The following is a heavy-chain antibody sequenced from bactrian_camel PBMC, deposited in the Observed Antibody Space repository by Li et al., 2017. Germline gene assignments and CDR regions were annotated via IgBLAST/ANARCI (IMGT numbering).Heavy chain of an antibody. J-gene: IGHJ4*01. Sequence: VQLVESGGGSVQAGGSTRLTCVASGDCSFDMSWWRQSPGQEREFVSSIVEDGTTRYAESVKGRFTLSRADARSSISLQMNNLKVEDTAMYYCKVDWGRGPWYCWNQHWGQGTQVTVS. D-gene: IGHD1*01. V-gene: IGHV3S10*01. CDR3: KVDWGRGPWYCWNQH. CDR2: IVEDGTT. CDR1: GDCSFD.